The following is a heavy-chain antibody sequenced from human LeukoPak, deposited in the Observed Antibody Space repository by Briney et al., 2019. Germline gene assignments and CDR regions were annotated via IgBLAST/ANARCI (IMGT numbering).Heavy chain of an antibody. CDR3: ATGRGWLPDY. CDR2: IYYSGST. J-gene: IGHJ4*02. V-gene: IGHV4-59*01. Sequence: SETLSLTCTVSGASISSYYWSWIRQPPGKGLEWIGYIYYSGSTNYNPSLKSRVTMSVDTSKTQFSLKLSSVTAADTALYYCATGRGWLPDYWGQGTLVTVSS. D-gene: IGHD5-12*01. CDR1: GASISSYY.